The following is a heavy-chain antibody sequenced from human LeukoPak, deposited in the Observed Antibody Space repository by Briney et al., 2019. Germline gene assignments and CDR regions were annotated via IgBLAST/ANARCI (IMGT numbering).Heavy chain of an antibody. CDR2: INLNGGST. Sequence: PGGCLRLSFAPAGFTFDDYGMTWVRQAPGKGLEWVSGINLNGGSTGYADSLKGRFTNSRDNAKNSLYLRMNSLRAEDTAVYYCARDGRGEARYGSVSRPLDYWGQGALVTVSS. V-gene: IGHV3-20*03. J-gene: IGHJ4*02. D-gene: IGHD6-25*01. CDR3: ARDGRGEARYGSVSRPLDY. CDR1: GFTFDDYG.